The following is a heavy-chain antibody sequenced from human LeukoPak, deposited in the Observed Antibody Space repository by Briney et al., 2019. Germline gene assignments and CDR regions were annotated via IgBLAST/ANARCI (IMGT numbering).Heavy chain of an antibody. CDR1: GFGFSSYW. D-gene: IGHD3-10*01. CDR2: INQDGTTK. Sequence: GGSLRLSCAASGFGFSSYWMSWVRHNPGKGLEWVANINQDGTTKYYRDFAKGRFTISRDNAQNSLYLQINSLRAEDTAVYYCAREKGTMIRAMAFEMWGQGTMVTASS. J-gene: IGHJ3*02. CDR3: AREKGTMIRAMAFEM. V-gene: IGHV3-7*01.